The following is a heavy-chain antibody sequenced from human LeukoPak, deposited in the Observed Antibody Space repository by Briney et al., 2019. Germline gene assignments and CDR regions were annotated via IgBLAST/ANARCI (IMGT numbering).Heavy chain of an antibody. D-gene: IGHD5-24*01. J-gene: IGHJ4*02. V-gene: IGHV3-33*01. CDR3: ARDFSLQLFDY. CDR1: GFTFSSYG. CDR2: IWSDESYK. Sequence: GGSLRLSCAASGFTFSSYGFHWVRQAPGKGLEWVAVIWSDESYKYSADSVKGRFTISRDDSKNTLYLQMNSLRAEDTAVYYCARDFSLQLFDYWGQGTLVTVFS.